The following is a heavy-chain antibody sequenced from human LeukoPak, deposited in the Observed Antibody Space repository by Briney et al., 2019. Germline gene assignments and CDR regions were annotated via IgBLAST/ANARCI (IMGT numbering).Heavy chain of an antibody. CDR1: GGSISSSGYY. V-gene: IGHV4-39*07. CDR2: VYYSGTT. J-gene: IGHJ4*02. Sequence: PSETLSLTCSVSGGSISSSGYYWGWIRQPPGKGLEWIGSVYYSGTTYYNPSLKSRVTISVDTSKNQFSLRLGSVTAADTAVYYCAREYSSSRYDYWGQGTLVSVSS. D-gene: IGHD2-2*01. CDR3: AREYSSSRYDY.